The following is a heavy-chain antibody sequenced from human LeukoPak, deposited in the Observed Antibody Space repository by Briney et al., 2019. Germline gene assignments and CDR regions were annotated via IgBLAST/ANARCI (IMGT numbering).Heavy chain of an antibody. Sequence: SGGSLRLSCAASGSYWMHWVRQAPGKGLVWVSHINSDGSWTSYAESVKGRFTISKDNAKNTVYLQMNNLRAEDTAVYYCVSFYETYWGRGTLVTVSS. J-gene: IGHJ4*02. CDR3: VSFYETY. V-gene: IGHV3-74*01. CDR1: GSYW. D-gene: IGHD2/OR15-2a*01. CDR2: INSDGSWT.